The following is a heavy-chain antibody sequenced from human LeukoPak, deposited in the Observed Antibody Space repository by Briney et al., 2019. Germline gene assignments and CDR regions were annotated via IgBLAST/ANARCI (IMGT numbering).Heavy chain of an antibody. V-gene: IGHV3-23*01. CDR3: AKAACSSGYCRFDY. J-gene: IGHJ4*02. Sequence: SGGSLRLSCAASGFTFSSYAMSWVRQAPGKGLEWVSGISGSGDNTYYADSVKGRFTISRDNSKNTLYLQMNSLRAEDTAVYYCAKAACSSGYCRFDYWGQGTLVTVSS. D-gene: IGHD3-22*01. CDR1: GFTFSSYA. CDR2: ISGSGDNT.